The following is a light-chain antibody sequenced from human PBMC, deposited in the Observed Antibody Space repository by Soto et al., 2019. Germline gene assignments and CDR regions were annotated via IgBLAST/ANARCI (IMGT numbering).Light chain of an antibody. CDR2: SAS. V-gene: IGKV2-28*01. CDR1: QSLLYIDGYNY. CDR3: MQARQTPFT. J-gene: IGKJ3*01. Sequence: DIVMTQSPVSLAVTPGEPASISCTSSQSLLYIDGYNYLDWYLQKPGQPPQLLIYSASNRASGVPDEFSGSGLGTDFTLKISRVEAEDVGVYFCMQARQTPFTFGPGTKVDIK.